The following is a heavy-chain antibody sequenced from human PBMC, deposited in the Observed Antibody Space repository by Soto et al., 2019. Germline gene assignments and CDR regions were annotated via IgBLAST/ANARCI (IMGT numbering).Heavy chain of an antibody. CDR2: IIPIFGTA. V-gene: IGHV1-69*06. CDR3: ARGSGGNIVVVVAASARYYYGMDV. Sequence: SVKFSCKASGGTFSSYAISWVRQAPGQGLEWMGGIIPIFGTANYAQKFQGRVTITADKSTSTAYMELSSLRSEDTAVYYCARGSGGNIVVVVAASARYYYGMDVWGQGTTVTVSS. J-gene: IGHJ6*02. D-gene: IGHD2-15*01. CDR1: GGTFSSYA.